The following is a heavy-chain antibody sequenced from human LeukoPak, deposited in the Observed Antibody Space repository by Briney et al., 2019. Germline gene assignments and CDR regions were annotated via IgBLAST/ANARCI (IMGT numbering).Heavy chain of an antibody. Sequence: ASVKVSCKASGYTFTSYDINWVRQATGQGLEWMGWMNPNSGNTGYAQKLQGRVTITRNTSINTAYMELSSLRSEDTAVYYCARVPSGGDRFDPWGQGTLVTVSS. V-gene: IGHV1-8*03. CDR3: ARVPSGGDRFDP. CDR1: GYTFTSYD. J-gene: IGHJ5*02. CDR2: MNPNSGNT. D-gene: IGHD3-16*01.